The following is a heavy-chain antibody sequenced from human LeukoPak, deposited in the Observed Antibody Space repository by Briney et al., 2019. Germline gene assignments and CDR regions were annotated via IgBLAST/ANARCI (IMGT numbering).Heavy chain of an antibody. J-gene: IGHJ4*02. Sequence: GGSLRLSCAASGFTLTSYEMNWVRQAPGKGLEWVSYISSTGTTIYYADSVKGRFTISRDSAKNSVYLQMNSLRAEDTAVYYCARGAVGAGYWGQGTLVTVSS. CDR3: ARGAVGAGY. D-gene: IGHD3-16*01. CDR1: GFTLTSYE. V-gene: IGHV3-48*03. CDR2: ISSTGTTI.